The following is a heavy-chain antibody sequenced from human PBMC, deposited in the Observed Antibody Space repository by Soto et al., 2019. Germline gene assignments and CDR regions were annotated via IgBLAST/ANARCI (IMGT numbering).Heavy chain of an antibody. D-gene: IGHD3-16*01. CDR2: MNPGSGDT. Sequence: QVHLVQSGAEVREPGASVKVSCKASGYSFTNNDVSWVRQATGQGLEWMGWMNPGSGDTGYAQKFQGRVTMTRDISTATAYMELSSLRSHDTVTYYRARMATFVSLNWFVPSGQGTLVTVSS. CDR3: ARMATFVSLNWFVP. CDR1: GYSFTNND. V-gene: IGHV1-8*01. J-gene: IGHJ5*02.